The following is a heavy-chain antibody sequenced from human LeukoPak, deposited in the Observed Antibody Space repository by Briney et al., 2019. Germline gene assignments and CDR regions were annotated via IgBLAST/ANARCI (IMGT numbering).Heavy chain of an antibody. D-gene: IGHD6-13*01. CDR2: INHSGST. CDR3: ARDDTAAAGTLFDY. V-gene: IGHV4-34*01. Sequence: SETLSLTCAVYGGSFGGYYWSWIRQPPGKGLEWIGEINHSGSTNYNPSLKSRVTISVDTSKNQFSLKLSSVTAADTAVYYCARDDTAAAGTLFDYWGQGTLVTVSS. CDR1: GGSFGGYY. J-gene: IGHJ4*02.